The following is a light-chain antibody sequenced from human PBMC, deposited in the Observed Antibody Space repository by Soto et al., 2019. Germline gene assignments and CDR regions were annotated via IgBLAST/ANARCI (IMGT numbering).Light chain of an antibody. CDR2: KAS. V-gene: IGKV1-5*03. CDR1: QSISSW. CDR3: QQYNSYPCT. J-gene: IGKJ1*01. Sequence: DIQMTQSPSTLSASVGDRVTITCRASQSISSWLAWYQQKPGKAPKLLIYKASSLESGVPSRFSGSGSGTESTLTISRLQTDDLANYYCQQYNSYPCTFRQGTKVEIK.